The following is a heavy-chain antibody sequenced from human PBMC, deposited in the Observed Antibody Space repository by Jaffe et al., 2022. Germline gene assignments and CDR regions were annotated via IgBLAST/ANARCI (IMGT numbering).Heavy chain of an antibody. J-gene: IGHJ3*02. CDR2: ISGSGGST. D-gene: IGHD2-15*01. CDR1: GFTFSSYA. V-gene: IGHV3-23*01. Sequence: EVQLLESGGGLVQPGGSLRLSCAASGFTFSSYAMSWVRQAPGKGLEWVSAISGSGGSTYYADSVKGRFTISRDNSKNTLYLQMNSLRAEDTAVYYCAKDRGGYCSGGSCSPGGDDAFDIWGQGTMVTVSS. CDR3: AKDRGGYCSGGSCSPGGDDAFDI.